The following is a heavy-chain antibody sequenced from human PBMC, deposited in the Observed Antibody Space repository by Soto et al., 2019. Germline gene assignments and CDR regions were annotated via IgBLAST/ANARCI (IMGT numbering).Heavy chain of an antibody. CDR3: ARGEYSSGAFDY. J-gene: IGHJ4*02. CDR2: IWYDGSNK. CDR1: GFTFSSDG. D-gene: IGHD6-19*01. V-gene: IGHV3-33*01. Sequence: QVQLVESGGGVVQPGRSLRLSCAASGFTFSSDGMHWVRQAPGKGLEWVAVIWYDGSNKYYADSVKGRFTISRDNSKNTLYLQMNSLRAEDTAVYYCARGEYSSGAFDYWGQGTLVTVSS.